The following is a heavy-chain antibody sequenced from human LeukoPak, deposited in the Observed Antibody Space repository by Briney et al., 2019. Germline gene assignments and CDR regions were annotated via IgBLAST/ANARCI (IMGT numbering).Heavy chain of an antibody. CDR1: GFTFSDYY. CDR3: ARVGDYGDRGDYYYYYMDV. Sequence: GGSLRLSCAASGFTFSDYYMSWIRQAPGKGLEWVSSISGSSSYIYYADSVKGRFSISRDNAKNTLYLQMNSLRAEDTAVYYCARVGDYGDRGDYYYYYMDVWGKGTTVTISS. J-gene: IGHJ6*03. V-gene: IGHV3-11*06. CDR2: ISGSSSYI. D-gene: IGHD4-17*01.